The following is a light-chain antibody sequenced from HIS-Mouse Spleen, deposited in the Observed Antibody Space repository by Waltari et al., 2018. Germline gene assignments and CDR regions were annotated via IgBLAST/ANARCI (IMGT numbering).Light chain of an antibody. V-gene: IGKV2-28*01. J-gene: IGKJ3*01. CDR3: RQALQTPFT. Sequence: DIVMTQSPLSLPVTPGEPASISCSSSQSLLHSNGYNYLDWYLQKPGQSPQLLIYLGSTRASGVPDRFSGSGSGTDFTLKISRVEAEDVGVYYCRQALQTPFTFGPGTKVDIK. CDR1: QSLLHSNGYNY. CDR2: LGS.